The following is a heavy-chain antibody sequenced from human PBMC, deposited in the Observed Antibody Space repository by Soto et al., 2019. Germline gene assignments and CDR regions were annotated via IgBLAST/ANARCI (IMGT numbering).Heavy chain of an antibody. Sequence: EVQLVESGGGLVKAGGSLRLFCTASGFTFRNYNMNWVRQAPGKGLEWVSSISTGGAYMFYADSVKGRFTISRDNAQNLLFVQIDSPRAEDTAVYYCASDMVSPGGDYFDSWGQGTLVTVSS. CDR3: ASDMVSPGGDYFDS. J-gene: IGHJ4*02. CDR1: GFTFRNYN. V-gene: IGHV3-21*06. D-gene: IGHD2-8*01. CDR2: ISTGGAYM.